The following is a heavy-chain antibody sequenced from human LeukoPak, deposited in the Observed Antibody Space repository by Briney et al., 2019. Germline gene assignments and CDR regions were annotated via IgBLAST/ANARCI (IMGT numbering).Heavy chain of an antibody. CDR1: GGSFSGYY. CDR3: ARGQWFRAF. Sequence: SETLSLTCAVYGGSFSGYYWTWIRQPPGKGLEWIGEIHYSGSATYNPSLKSRVTISVDTSKNQFSLKMNSVTAADTAVYYCARGQWFRAFWSRGTPVTVSS. CDR2: IHYSGSA. D-gene: IGHD3-10*01. V-gene: IGHV4-34*01. J-gene: IGHJ4*02.